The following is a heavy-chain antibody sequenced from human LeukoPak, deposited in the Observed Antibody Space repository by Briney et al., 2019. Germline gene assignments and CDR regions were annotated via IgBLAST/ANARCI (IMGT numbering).Heavy chain of an antibody. V-gene: IGHV1-18*01. CDR1: GYTFTSYN. CDR2: INTYSGKT. D-gene: IGHD2-8*02. CDR3: ARAYWDLPYFDY. J-gene: IGHJ4*02. Sequence: ASVKLSCKASGYTFTSYNINWVRHAPGQGLEWMGWINTYSGKTRFAQKFQGRVTMTTDTSTSTVYMELRSLRSGDTAVYFCARAYWDLPYFDYGGQGTRFSVS.